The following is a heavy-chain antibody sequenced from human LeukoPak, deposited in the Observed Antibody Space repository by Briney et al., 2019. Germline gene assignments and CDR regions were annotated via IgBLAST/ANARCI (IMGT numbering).Heavy chain of an antibody. V-gene: IGHV4-39*07. CDR1: GGSISSSSYY. J-gene: IGHJ4*02. CDR2: IYYSGST. D-gene: IGHD2-2*01. CDR3: ARSGEIPVAFAFYFDY. Sequence: SETLSLTCTVSGGSISSSSYYWGWIRQPPGKGLEWIGSIYYSGSTNYNPSLKSRVTISLDTSKNQFSLKLSSVTAADTAVYYCARSGEIPVAFAFYFDYWGQGTLVTVSS.